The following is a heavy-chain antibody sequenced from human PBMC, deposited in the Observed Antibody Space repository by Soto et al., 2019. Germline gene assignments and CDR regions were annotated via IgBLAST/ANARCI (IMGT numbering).Heavy chain of an antibody. Sequence: QLQLQESGSRLVKSSQTLSLTCTVSGDSMTSGDYSWSWIRQPPGKGLEWLGYIYRTGNTHYSPSLMSRVSSSQDWSKNQFSLELTSVTAADTAVYYCARGDYQYSIDYWGQGTLVTVSS. V-gene: IGHV4-30-2*01. CDR1: GDSMTSGDYS. J-gene: IGHJ4*02. CDR3: ARGDYQYSIDY. CDR2: IYRTGNT. D-gene: IGHD2-2*01.